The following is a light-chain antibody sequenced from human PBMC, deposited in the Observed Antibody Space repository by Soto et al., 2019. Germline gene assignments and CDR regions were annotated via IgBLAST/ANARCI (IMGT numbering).Light chain of an antibody. V-gene: IGLV2-18*02. J-gene: IGLJ3*02. CDR2: QVS. Sequence: QSALTQPPSVSGSPGQSVTISCTGTSSDVGSYNRVSWYQQPPGTAPKLMICQVSNRPSGVPDRFSGSKSGNTASLTISGLQAEDEAYYYCSSYTSSGPWVFGGGTKLTVL. CDR1: SSDVGSYNR. CDR3: SSYTSSGPWV.